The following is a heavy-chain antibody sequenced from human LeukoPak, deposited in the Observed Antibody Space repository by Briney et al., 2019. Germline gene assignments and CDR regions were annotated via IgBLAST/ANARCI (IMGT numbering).Heavy chain of an antibody. J-gene: IGHJ4*02. Sequence: ASVKVSCKASGYTFTSHDINWVRQATGQGLEWMGWMSPNSGDTGYAQKFQGRVTMTSDSSISTAYMELSSLRSEDTAIYYCVRTPPDWGFDYWGQGTLVTVSS. D-gene: IGHD7-27*01. CDR3: VRTPPDWGFDY. CDR2: MSPNSGDT. V-gene: IGHV1-8*01. CDR1: GYTFTSHD.